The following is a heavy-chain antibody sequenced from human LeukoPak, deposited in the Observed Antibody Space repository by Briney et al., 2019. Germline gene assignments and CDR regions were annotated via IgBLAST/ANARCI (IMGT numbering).Heavy chain of an antibody. V-gene: IGHV3-21*06. D-gene: IGHD1-7*01. CDR2: ISRSSDYI. J-gene: IGHJ6*02. Sequence: GGSLRLSCAASGITFSTYSMNWVRQAPGKGLEWVSSISRSSDYIYYADSVKGRFTISRDNAQNSAYLQMNSLRAEDTAVYYCARDRVELPYYYYGMDVWGQGTSVTVSS. CDR3: ARDRVELPYYYYGMDV. CDR1: GITFSTYS.